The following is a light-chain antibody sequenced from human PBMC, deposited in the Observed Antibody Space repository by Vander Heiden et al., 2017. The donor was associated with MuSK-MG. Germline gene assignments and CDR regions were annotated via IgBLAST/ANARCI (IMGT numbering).Light chain of an antibody. V-gene: IGLV2-14*01. CDR2: DVS. Sequence: QSALTQPASVSGAPGQSLTISCTGTSSYVGGYHYVSWYQQPPGTAPKLVIYDVSNRTAAAADRFSGSKSGNTAAITTTGSQAEDGADYYCSSQKSSRNYVVFGGGTKLTVL. J-gene: IGLJ2*01. CDR3: SSQKSSRNYVV. CDR1: SSYVGGYHY.